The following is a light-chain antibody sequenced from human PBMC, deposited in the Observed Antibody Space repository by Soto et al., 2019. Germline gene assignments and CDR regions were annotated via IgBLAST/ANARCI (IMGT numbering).Light chain of an antibody. CDR2: AAS. J-gene: IGKJ2*01. CDR1: QGINIF. Sequence: DILLTQSPSFLSASVGDRVTITCRASQGINIFLAWFQQKPGKAPNLLISAASTLQSGVPSRFSGSGSETEFTLTITSLQPEDSATYYCQQRNSYPRTFGQETKVEIK. CDR3: QQRNSYPRT. V-gene: IGKV1-9*01.